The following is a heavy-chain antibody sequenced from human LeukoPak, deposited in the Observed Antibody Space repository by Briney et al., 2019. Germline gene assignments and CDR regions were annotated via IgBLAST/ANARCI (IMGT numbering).Heavy chain of an antibody. J-gene: IGHJ4*02. CDR3: ARESGKYCSGGSCYRRPFDY. V-gene: IGHV3-21*01. D-gene: IGHD2-15*01. CDR2: ISSSSSYI. Sequence: PGGSLRLSCATSGFTFSRYAMNWVRQAPGKGLEWVSSISSSSSYIYYADSVKGRFTISRDNAKNSLYLQMNSLRAEDTAVYYCARESGKYCSGGSCYRRPFDYWGQGTLVTVSS. CDR1: GFTFSRYA.